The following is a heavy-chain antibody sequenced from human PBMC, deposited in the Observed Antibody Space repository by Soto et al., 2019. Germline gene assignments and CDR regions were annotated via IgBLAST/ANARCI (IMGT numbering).Heavy chain of an antibody. J-gene: IGHJ4*02. CDR2: MNPNSGNT. CDR1: GYTFTSYD. Sequence: ASVKVSCKASGYTFTSYDINWVRQATGQGLEWMGWMNPNSGNTGYAQKFQGRVTMTRNTSISTAYMELSSLRSEDTAVYYCAVGRWYSYGLFDYWGQGTLVTVSS. V-gene: IGHV1-8*01. CDR3: AVGRWYSYGLFDY. D-gene: IGHD5-18*01.